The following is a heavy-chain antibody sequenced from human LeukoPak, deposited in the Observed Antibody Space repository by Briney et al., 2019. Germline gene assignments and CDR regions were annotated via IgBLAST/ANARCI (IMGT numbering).Heavy chain of an antibody. CDR2: ISDDGAYI. CDR1: GFTFKDYA. Sequence: GGSLRLSCAASGFTFKDYALNWVRQTPGKGLEWVSSISDDGAYIYYADSVKGRFTISRDNANSSLYLQMDSLSPEDTAVYYCARDPHNVAANWFDPWGQGALVTVSS. D-gene: IGHD6-13*01. CDR3: ARDPHNVAANWFDP. V-gene: IGHV3-21*01. J-gene: IGHJ5*02.